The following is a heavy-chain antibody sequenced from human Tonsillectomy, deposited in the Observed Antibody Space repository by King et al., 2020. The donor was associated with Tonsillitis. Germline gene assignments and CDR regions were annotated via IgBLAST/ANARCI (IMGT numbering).Heavy chain of an antibody. Sequence: QLQESGPGLVKPSETLSLTCSVSGGSVGSSSHYWGWIRQAPGKGLEWIGNIHYRGSTFYNPSLKSRVTISADTSKSQFSLKLRSVTAADTAVYYCARRGPIAVIIYDGFDIWGQGTMVTVSS. D-gene: IGHD6-19*01. J-gene: IGHJ3*02. CDR3: ARRGPIAVIIYDGFDI. V-gene: IGHV4-39*01. CDR1: GGSVGSSSHY. CDR2: IHYRGST.